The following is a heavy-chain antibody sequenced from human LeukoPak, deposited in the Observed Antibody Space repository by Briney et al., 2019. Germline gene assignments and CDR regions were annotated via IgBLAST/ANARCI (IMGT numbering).Heavy chain of an antibody. CDR2: IYSGGST. CDR3: ARARYDSSGYDAFDI. CDR1: GFTVSSNY. V-gene: IGHV3-66*01. J-gene: IGHJ3*02. D-gene: IGHD3-22*01. Sequence: GGSLRLSCAASGFTVSSNYMSWVRQAPGKGLEWVSVIYSGGSTYYADSVKGRFTISRDNSKNTLYPQMNSLRAEDTAVYYCARARYDSSGYDAFDIWGQGTMVTVSS.